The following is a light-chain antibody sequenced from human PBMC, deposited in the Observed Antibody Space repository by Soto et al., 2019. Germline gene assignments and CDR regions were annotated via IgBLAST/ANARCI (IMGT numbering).Light chain of an antibody. V-gene: IGKV1-33*01. Sequence: DIQMTQSPSSLSASVGDRVTITCQASQDISNYLNWYQQKPGKAPKLLIYDASNLETGVPSRFSGSGSGTDFTFTISSLQAEDIATYYCQQYDNLPSTFGQGTKLEIK. J-gene: IGKJ2*01. CDR1: QDISNY. CDR3: QQYDNLPST. CDR2: DAS.